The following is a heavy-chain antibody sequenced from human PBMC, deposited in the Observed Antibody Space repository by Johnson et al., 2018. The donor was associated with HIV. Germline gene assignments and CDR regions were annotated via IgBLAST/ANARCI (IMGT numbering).Heavy chain of an antibody. Sequence: VQLVESGGGLVQPGGSLRLSCAASGFTFTDHYMDWVRQAPGKGLEWVSVIYSGESTYYADSVRGRFTISRDNSKNTLYLQMNSLRAEDSAVYYCARMTTTVSHHDAFDIWGQGTMVTVSS. V-gene: IGHV3-66*01. J-gene: IGHJ3*02. CDR2: IYSGEST. D-gene: IGHD4-17*01. CDR1: GFTFTDHY. CDR3: ARMTTTVSHHDAFDI.